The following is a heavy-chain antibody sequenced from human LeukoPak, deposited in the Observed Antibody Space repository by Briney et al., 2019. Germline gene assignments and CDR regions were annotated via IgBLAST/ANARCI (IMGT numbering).Heavy chain of an antibody. J-gene: IGHJ6*02. V-gene: IGHV1-8*01. Sequence: SVKVSCKASGYTFTSYDIHWVRQDTGQGLEWMGWMNPNSGNTGYAQKFQGRVTMTRNTSISTAYMELSSLSSEDTAVYYCARCTSTSCYTGYYGMDVWGQGTTVTVSS. CDR1: GYTFTSYD. D-gene: IGHD2-2*02. CDR2: MNPNSGNT. CDR3: ARCTSTSCYTGYYGMDV.